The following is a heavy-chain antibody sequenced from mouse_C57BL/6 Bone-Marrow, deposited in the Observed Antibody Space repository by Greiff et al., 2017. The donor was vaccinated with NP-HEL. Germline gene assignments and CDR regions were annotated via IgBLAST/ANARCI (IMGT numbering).Heavy chain of an antibody. Sequence: QVQLQQSGAELARPGASVKLSCKASGYTFTSYGISWVKQRTGQGLEWIGEIYPRSGNTYYNEKFKGKATLTADKSSSTAYMELRSLTSEDSAVHFCARPRLPLYYAMDYWGQGTSVTVSS. CDR2: IYPRSGNT. CDR1: GYTFTSYG. V-gene: IGHV1-81*01. D-gene: IGHD5-5*01. CDR3: ARPRLPLYYAMDY. J-gene: IGHJ4*01.